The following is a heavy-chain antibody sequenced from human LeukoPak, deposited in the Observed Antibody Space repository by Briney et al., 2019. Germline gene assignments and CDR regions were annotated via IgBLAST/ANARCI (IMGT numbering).Heavy chain of an antibody. CDR1: GGSISSYY. Sequence: SETLSLTCTVSGGSISSYYWSWIRQPPGKGLEWIGYINYSGSTNYNPSLKSRVTISVDTSKNQFSLKLSSVTAADTAVYYCARAVYGDYFDPWGQGTLVTVSS. J-gene: IGHJ5*02. D-gene: IGHD4-17*01. CDR3: ARAVYGDYFDP. CDR2: INYSGST. V-gene: IGHV4-59*01.